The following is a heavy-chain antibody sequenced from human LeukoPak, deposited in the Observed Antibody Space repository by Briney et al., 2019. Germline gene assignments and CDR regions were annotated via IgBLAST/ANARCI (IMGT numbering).Heavy chain of an antibody. CDR2: ISSSSSYL. V-gene: IGHV3-21*01. CDR3: ARGALGMSGRIVDAFDI. CDR1: GFTVSSNY. Sequence: TGGSLRLSCAASGFTVSSNYMSWVRQAPGKGLEWVSSISSSSSYLYFADSVKGRFTISRDNAKNSLYLQMNSLRAEDTAVYYCARGALGMSGRIVDAFDIWGQGTRVTVSS. D-gene: IGHD1-14*01. J-gene: IGHJ3*02.